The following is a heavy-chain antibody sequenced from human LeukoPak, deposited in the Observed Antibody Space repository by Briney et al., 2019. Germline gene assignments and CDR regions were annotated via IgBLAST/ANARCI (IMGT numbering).Heavy chain of an antibody. CDR3: ASLYGSGSYYPSDY. CDR1: GGSISSYY. J-gene: IGHJ4*02. Sequence: SETLSLTCTVSGGSISSYYWSWIRQPPGKGLEWIGYIYYSGSTNYNPSLKSRVTISVDTSKNQFSLKLSSVTAADTAVYYCASLYGSGSYYPSDYWGQGTLVTVSS. D-gene: IGHD3-10*01. CDR2: IYYSGST. V-gene: IGHV4-59*12.